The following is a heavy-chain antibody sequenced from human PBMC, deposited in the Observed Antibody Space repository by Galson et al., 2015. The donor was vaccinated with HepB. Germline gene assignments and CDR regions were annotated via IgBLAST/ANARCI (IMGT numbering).Heavy chain of an antibody. J-gene: IGHJ3*02. D-gene: IGHD4-17*01. CDR2: IDPSDSYT. CDR1: GYSFTSYW. V-gene: IGHV5-10-1*01. Sequence: QSGAEVKKPGESLRISCKGSGYSFTSYWISWVRQMPGKGLEWMGRIDPSDSYTNYSPSFQGHVTISADKSISTAYLQWSSLKASDTAMYYCARRGGEMTTVTNDAFDIWGQGTMVTVSS. CDR3: ARRGGEMTTVTNDAFDI.